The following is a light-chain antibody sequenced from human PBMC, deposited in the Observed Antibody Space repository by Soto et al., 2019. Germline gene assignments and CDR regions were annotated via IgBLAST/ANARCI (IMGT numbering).Light chain of an antibody. J-gene: IGKJ3*01. V-gene: IGKV1-39*01. Sequence: DIQMTQSPSSLSASEGDRVTITCRASQSVNTYLNWYQHKPGKAPKLLIYAASSLQSGVPSRFSGSGSGTEFTLTTSSLQPEDSAVYYCQQSSSAPLTFGPGTKVDIK. CDR3: QQSSSAPLT. CDR1: QSVNTY. CDR2: AAS.